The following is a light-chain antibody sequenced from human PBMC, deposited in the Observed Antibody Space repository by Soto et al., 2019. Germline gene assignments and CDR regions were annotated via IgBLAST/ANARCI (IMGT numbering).Light chain of an antibody. Sequence: DIVMTQSPLSLPVTPGEPACISCRSSQSLLHSNGYDSLDWYLQKPGQSPQLLIYLGSNRASGVPARFSGSGSGTDFTLKISRVEADDVGVYYCMQALQTPPTFGQGTKVEIK. CDR3: MQALQTPPT. V-gene: IGKV2-28*01. CDR1: QSLLHSNGYDS. CDR2: LGS. J-gene: IGKJ1*01.